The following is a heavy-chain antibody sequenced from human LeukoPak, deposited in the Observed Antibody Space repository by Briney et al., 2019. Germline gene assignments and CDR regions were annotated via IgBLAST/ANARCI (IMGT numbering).Heavy chain of an antibody. CDR2: ISSSSSYI. D-gene: IGHD2-15*01. V-gene: IGHV3-21*01. Sequence: PGGSLRLSCAASGFTFSSYSMNWVRQAPGKGLEWVSSISSSSSYIYYADSVKGRFTISRDNAKSTLYLQRNILRPEDTAVYYGALVVVAAKGLYYWGQGSVVTVSS. CDR1: GFTFSSYS. J-gene: IGHJ4*02. CDR3: ALVVVAAKGLYY.